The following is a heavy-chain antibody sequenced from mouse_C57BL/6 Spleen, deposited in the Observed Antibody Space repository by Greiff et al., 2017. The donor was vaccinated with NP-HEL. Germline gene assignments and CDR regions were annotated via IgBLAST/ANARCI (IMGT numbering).Heavy chain of an antibody. CDR2: INPGSGGT. D-gene: IGHD4-1*02. CDR3: ARSSTGAYFDY. Sequence: VQRVESGAELVRPGTSVKVSCKASGYAFTNYLIEWVKQRPGQGLEWIGVINPGSGGTNYNEKFKGKATLTADKSSSTAYMQLSSLTSEDSAVYFCARSSTGAYFDYWGQGTTLTVSS. J-gene: IGHJ2*01. CDR1: GYAFTNYL. V-gene: IGHV1-54*01.